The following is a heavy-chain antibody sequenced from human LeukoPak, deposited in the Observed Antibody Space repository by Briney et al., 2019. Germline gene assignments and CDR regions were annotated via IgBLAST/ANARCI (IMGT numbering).Heavy chain of an antibody. CDR2: ISSSGSTK. CDR1: GFTFSSFG. CDR3: ARHLWLSGNDY. V-gene: IGHV3-48*03. D-gene: IGHD5-18*01. J-gene: IGHJ4*02. Sequence: GKSLRLSCEVSGFTFSSFGMHWVRQAPGKGLEWVSYISSSGSTKYYADSVKGRFTISRDNAKNSLYLQMNNLRAEDTAVYYCARHLWLSGNDYWGQGTLVTVSS.